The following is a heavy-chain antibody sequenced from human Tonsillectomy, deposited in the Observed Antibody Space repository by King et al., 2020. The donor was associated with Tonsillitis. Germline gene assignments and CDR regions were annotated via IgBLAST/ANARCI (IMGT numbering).Heavy chain of an antibody. CDR3: ARDDYDSSGYLARAFDF. V-gene: IGHV3-21*01. Sequence: VQLVESGGGLVKPGGSLRLSCAASGFPFSYYTMNWVRQAPGKGLEWVSSITSSSTYIYYADSVKGRFTISRDNAKNSLYLQMNSLRAEDTAVYYCARDDYDSSGYLARAFDFWGQGTMVTVSS. CDR1: GFPFSYYT. CDR2: ITSSSTYI. D-gene: IGHD3-22*01. J-gene: IGHJ3*01.